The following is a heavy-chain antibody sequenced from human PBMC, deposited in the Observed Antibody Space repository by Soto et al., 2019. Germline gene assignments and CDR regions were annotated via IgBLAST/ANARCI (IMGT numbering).Heavy chain of an antibody. J-gene: IGHJ5*02. CDR2: IYYSGST. CDR3: ARTEGVGANNWFDP. D-gene: IGHD1-26*01. Sequence: LSLTCTVSGGSISSYYWNWIRQPPGKGLGWIGYIYYSGSTNYNPSLKSRVTISVDTSKNQFSLKLSSVTAADTAVYYCARTEGVGANNWFDPWGQGTLVTVSS. V-gene: IGHV4-59*01. CDR1: GGSISSYY.